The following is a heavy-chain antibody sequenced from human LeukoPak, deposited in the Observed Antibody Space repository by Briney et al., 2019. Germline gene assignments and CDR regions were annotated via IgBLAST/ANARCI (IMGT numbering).Heavy chain of an antibody. D-gene: IGHD6-6*01. Sequence: GGSLRLSCAASGFTFSSYEMNWVRQAPGKGLEWVSGISWNSGSIGYADSVKGRFTISRDNAKNSLYLQMNSLRAEDMALYYCAKSDGACSSSPGLNYWGQGTLVTVSS. CDR3: AKSDGACSSSPGLNY. V-gene: IGHV3-9*03. CDR2: ISWNSGSI. CDR1: GFTFSSYE. J-gene: IGHJ4*02.